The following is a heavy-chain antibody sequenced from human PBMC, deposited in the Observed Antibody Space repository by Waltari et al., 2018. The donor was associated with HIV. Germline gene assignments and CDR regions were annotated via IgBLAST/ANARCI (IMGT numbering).Heavy chain of an antibody. CDR2: ISSTSFNI. J-gene: IGHJ6*02. CDR3: ARDTLNFFFGLDV. Sequence: EEQLVESGGGLVHPGGSLNLSCAASGFSFGDYAMNWVRQAPGKGLEWIAYISSTSFNIKYADSVRGRFTISRDNTQNSLSLQMNNLIDEDTAKYFCARDTLNFFFGLDVWGHGTTVALSS. V-gene: IGHV3-48*02. CDR1: GFSFGDYA.